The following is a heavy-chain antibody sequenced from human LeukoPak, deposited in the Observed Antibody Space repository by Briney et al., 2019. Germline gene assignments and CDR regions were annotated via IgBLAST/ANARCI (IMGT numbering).Heavy chain of an antibody. CDR1: GFTFSSYT. CDR3: AKALSASSYDY. Sequence: GGSLRLSCAGSGFTFSSYTMGWVRQAPGKGLEWVSDIGLSGSASSYADSAKGRFTISRDNSRNTLYLQMTSLRAEDTAKYYCAKALSASSYDYWGQGTLVTVSS. J-gene: IGHJ4*02. CDR2: IGLSGSAS. D-gene: IGHD2-2*01. V-gene: IGHV3-23*01.